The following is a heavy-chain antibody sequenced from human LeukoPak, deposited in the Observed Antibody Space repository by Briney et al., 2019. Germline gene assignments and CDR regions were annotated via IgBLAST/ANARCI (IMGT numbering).Heavy chain of an antibody. CDR1: GFTFSSYW. Sequence: GGSLRLSCAASGFTFSSYWMSWVRQAPGKGLEWVANIEQDGSEKYYVDSVKGRFTISRDNAKNSLYLQMNSLRAEDTAVYYCAREGSTRTYYYGMDVWGQGTTVTVSS. J-gene: IGHJ6*02. CDR2: IEQDGSEK. D-gene: IGHD2-2*01. V-gene: IGHV3-7*03. CDR3: AREGSTRTYYYGMDV.